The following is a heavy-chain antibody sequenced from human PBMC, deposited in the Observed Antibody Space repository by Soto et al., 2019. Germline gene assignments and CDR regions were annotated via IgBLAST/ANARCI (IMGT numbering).Heavy chain of an antibody. CDR3: ARGARSYDSSDYYGSPFHF. CDR1: GGSISSYY. V-gene: IGHV4-59*01. J-gene: IGHJ4*02. CDR2: VYYRGTT. D-gene: IGHD3-22*01. Sequence: TSETLSLTCTVSGGSISSYYWGWIRQSPGKGLEWIGYVYYRGTTRYNPSLKSRVTISLDTSKRQFSLKLNSVTAADTAVYHCARGARSYDSSDYYGSPFHFWGQGALVTVSS.